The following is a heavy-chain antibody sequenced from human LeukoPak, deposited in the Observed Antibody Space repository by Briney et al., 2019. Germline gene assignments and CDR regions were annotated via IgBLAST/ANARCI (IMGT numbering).Heavy chain of an antibody. CDR3: ARAAREMATIMVAFDY. CDR2: IIPIFGTA. J-gene: IGHJ4*02. CDR1: GYTFTSYD. Sequence: SVKVSFKASGYTFTSYDINWVRQAPGQGLEWMGGIIPIFGTANYAQKFQGRVTITADESTSTAYMELSSLRSEDTAVYYCARAAREMATIMVAFDYWGQGTLVTVSS. V-gene: IGHV1-69*13. D-gene: IGHD5-24*01.